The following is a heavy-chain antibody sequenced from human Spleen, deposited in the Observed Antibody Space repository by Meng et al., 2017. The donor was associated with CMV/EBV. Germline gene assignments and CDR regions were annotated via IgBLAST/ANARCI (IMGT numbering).Heavy chain of an antibody. CDR3: VTDGPGWGTYYYYGMDV. V-gene: IGHV3-53*01. CDR2: IYGGGST. D-gene: IGHD3-16*01. Sequence: GESLKISCAASGFTVSSNYMSWVRQAPGKGLEWVSVIYGGGSTYYADSVKGRFTISRDNSKNSLYLQMNSLRAEDTAVYYCVTDGPGWGTYYYYGMDVWGQGTTVTVSS. J-gene: IGHJ6*02. CDR1: GFTVSSNY.